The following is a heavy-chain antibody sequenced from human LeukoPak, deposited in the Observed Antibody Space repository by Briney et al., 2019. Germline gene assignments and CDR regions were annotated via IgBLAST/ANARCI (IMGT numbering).Heavy chain of an antibody. Sequence: SETLSLTCTVSGGSIGSNSYYWGWIRQPPGKGLEWIGSIYYSGSTYYNPSLKSRVTMSIDTSKNQFSLKVNSVTAADTAVYYCASLQGYCSGNRCPSSANYYYYMDVWGKGTTVTVSS. D-gene: IGHD2-15*01. CDR2: IYYSGST. CDR3: ASLQGYCSGNRCPSSANYYYYMDV. J-gene: IGHJ6*03. V-gene: IGHV4-39*07. CDR1: GGSIGSNSYY.